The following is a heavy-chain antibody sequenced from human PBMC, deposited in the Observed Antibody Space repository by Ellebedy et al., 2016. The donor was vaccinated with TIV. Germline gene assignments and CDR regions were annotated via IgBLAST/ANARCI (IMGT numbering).Heavy chain of an antibody. Sequence: GESLKISCKGSGYSFTSYWIGWVRQMPGKGLEWMGIIYPGDSDTRYSPSFQGQVTISADKSISTAYLQWSSLKASDTAMYYCARQTTVVLRAFDIWGQGTMVTVSS. V-gene: IGHV5-51*01. CDR3: ARQTTVVLRAFDI. CDR2: IYPGDSDT. J-gene: IGHJ3*02. CDR1: GYSFTSYW. D-gene: IGHD4-23*01.